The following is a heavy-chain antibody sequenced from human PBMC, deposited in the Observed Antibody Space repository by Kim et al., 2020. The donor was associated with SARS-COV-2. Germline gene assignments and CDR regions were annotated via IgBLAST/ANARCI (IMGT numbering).Heavy chain of an antibody. D-gene: IGHD1-7*01. J-gene: IGHJ6*02. Sequence: GGSLRLSCAASGFTFSSYWMSWVRQAPGKGLEWVANIKQDGSEKYYVDSVKGRFTISRDNAKNSLYLQMNSLRAEDTAVYYCARDQFAIGGITGTAYYYYYGMDVWGQGTLVTVSS. CDR3: ARDQFAIGGITGTAYYYYYGMDV. CDR2: IKQDGSEK. V-gene: IGHV3-7*03. CDR1: GFTFSSYW.